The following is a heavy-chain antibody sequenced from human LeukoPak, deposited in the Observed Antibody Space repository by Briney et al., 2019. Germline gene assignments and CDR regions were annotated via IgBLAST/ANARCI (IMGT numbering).Heavy chain of an antibody. CDR3: ARSGLCGDDCYSDY. Sequence: ASVKVSCKASGGTFSSYAISWVRQAPGQGLEWMGRIIPILGIANYAQKFQGRVTITADKSTSTAYMELSSLRSEDTAVYYCARSGLCGDDCYSDYWGQGTLVTVSS. J-gene: IGHJ4*02. CDR2: IIPILGIA. CDR1: GGTFSSYA. V-gene: IGHV1-69*04. D-gene: IGHD2-21*02.